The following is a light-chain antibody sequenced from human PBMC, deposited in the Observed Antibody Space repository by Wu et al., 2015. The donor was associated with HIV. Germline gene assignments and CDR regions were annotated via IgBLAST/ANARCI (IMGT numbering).Light chain of an antibody. J-gene: IGKJ4*01. CDR2: AAS. CDR1: QSVSSNY. V-gene: IGKV3-20*01. Sequence: EIVLTQSPGTLSLSPGERATLSCRASQSVSSNYLAWYQKKPGQAPRLLIYAASSRATGIPDRFSGSGSETDFTLTISRLEPEDFAVYYCQQYGLSPLTFGGGTKVE. CDR3: QQYGLSPLT.